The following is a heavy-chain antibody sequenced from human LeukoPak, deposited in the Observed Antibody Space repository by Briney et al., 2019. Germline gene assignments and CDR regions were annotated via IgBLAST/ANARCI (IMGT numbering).Heavy chain of an antibody. J-gene: IGHJ4*02. CDR3: ARATWDLFLYY. CDR1: GGSINNFY. Sequence: SETLSLTCTVSGGSINNFYWSWIRQPPGKGLEWIGYIYYSGSTNYNPSLKSRVTISIDTSKNQFSLKLNSLTAADTALYYCARATWDLFLYYWGQGTLVTVSS. D-gene: IGHD3-10*01. V-gene: IGHV4-59*01. CDR2: IYYSGST.